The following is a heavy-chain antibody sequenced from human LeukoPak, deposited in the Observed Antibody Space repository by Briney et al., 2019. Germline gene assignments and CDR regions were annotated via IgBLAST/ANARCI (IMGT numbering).Heavy chain of an antibody. J-gene: IGHJ4*02. CDR3: ARLDGSGYYSSPDY. CDR1: GFNFNTYD. CDR2: FSGTSTI. D-gene: IGHD3-22*01. V-gene: IGHV3-69-1*01. Sequence: PGESLRLSCAASGFNFNTYDMNWVRQAPGKGLEWISYFSGTSTIYYADSVKGRFTISRDNAKSSLYLQMNSLRAEDTAVYYCARLDGSGYYSSPDYWGQGTLVTVSS.